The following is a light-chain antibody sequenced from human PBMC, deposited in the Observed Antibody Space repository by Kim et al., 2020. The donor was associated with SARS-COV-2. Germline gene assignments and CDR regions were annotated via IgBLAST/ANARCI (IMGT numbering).Light chain of an antibody. CDR3: NSRDSSGNHWV. CDR1: HLNYY. V-gene: IGLV3-19*01. Sequence: PLEQTVPITCHWHHLNYYANWYEQKPGQAPVLIIYGTDNPPSGIPDRFSGSGAGNTAYLTITGAQAEDEADYYCNSRDSSGNHWVFGEGTQRTVL. J-gene: IGLJ3*02. CDR2: GTD.